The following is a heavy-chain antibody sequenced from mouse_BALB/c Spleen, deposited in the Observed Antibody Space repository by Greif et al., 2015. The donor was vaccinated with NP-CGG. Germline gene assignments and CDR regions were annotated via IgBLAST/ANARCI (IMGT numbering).Heavy chain of an antibody. CDR2: IDPANGNT. J-gene: IGHJ2*01. CDR3: APDGLYYFDY. V-gene: IGHV14-3*02. CDR1: GLNIKDTY. Sequence: VQLQQPGAELVKPGASVKLSCTASGLNIKDTYMHWVKQRPEQGLEWIGRIDPANGNTKYDPKFQGKATITADTSSNTAYLQLSSLTSEDTAVYYCAPDGLYYFDYWGQGTTLTVSS. D-gene: IGHD2-3*01.